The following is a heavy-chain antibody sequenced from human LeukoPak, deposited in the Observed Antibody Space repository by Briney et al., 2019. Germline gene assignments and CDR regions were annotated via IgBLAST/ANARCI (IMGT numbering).Heavy chain of an antibody. V-gene: IGHV3-73*01. CDR3: TGAAAGSGAFDI. Sequence: SGGSLRLSCAASGFTFSGSAMHWVRQASGKGLEWVGHIRSKANSYATAYTASVKGRFTISRDDSKNTAYLQMNSLKTDDTAVYYCTGAAAGSGAFDIWGQGTMVTVSS. CDR2: IRSKANSYAT. J-gene: IGHJ3*02. CDR1: GFTFSGSA. D-gene: IGHD6-13*01.